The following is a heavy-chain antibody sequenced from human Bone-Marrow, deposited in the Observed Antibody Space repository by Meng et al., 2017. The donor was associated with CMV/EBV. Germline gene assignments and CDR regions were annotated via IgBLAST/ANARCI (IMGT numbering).Heavy chain of an antibody. CDR3: AREGGSIGGWFDP. D-gene: IGHD3-16*01. J-gene: IGHJ5*02. Sequence: QVLLVQVGGEVKKPGASVKVSCQASGYTFTGYYMHWVRQAPGQGLEWMGWINPNSGGTNYAQKFRGRVTMTRDTSISTAYMELSRLRSDDTAVYYCAREGGSIGGWFDPWGQGTLVTVSS. CDR2: INPNSGGT. CDR1: GYTFTGYY. V-gene: IGHV1-2*02.